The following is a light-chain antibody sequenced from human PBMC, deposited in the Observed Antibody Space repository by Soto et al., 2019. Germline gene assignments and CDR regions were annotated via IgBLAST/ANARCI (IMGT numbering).Light chain of an antibody. Sequence: QSALTQPPSASGSPGQSVTISCTGTSSNVGGYNYVSWYQHHPGKAPKLMIFEVNKRPSRVADRFSGSKFGNTASLTVSGLQADDGDDYYCKSYAGWIYVFGTGTKLTVL. CDR2: EVN. J-gene: IGLJ1*01. CDR1: SSNVGGYNY. CDR3: KSYAGWIYV. V-gene: IGLV2-8*01.